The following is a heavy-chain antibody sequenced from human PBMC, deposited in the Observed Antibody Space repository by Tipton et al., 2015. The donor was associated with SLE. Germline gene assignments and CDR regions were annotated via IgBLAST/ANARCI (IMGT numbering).Heavy chain of an antibody. CDR2: IYYSGST. CDR3: AREKDYSDAFDI. Sequence: TLSLTCTVSGGSISSSSYYWGWIRQPPGKGLEWIGSIYYSGSTYYNPSLKSRVTISVDTSKNQFSLKLSSVTAADTAVYYCAREKDYSDAFDIWGQGTMVTVSS. J-gene: IGHJ3*02. V-gene: IGHV4-39*07. D-gene: IGHD4-11*01. CDR1: GGSISSSSYY.